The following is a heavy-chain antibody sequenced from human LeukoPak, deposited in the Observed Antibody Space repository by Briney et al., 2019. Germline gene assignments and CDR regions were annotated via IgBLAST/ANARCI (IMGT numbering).Heavy chain of an antibody. CDR3: ARDRSREVDY. J-gene: IGHJ4*02. D-gene: IGHD1-26*01. CDR2: ISYDGSNK. V-gene: IGHV3-30-3*01. CDR1: GFTFSSYA. Sequence: GGSLRLSCAASGFTFSSYAMHWVRQAPGKGLEWVAVISYDGSNKYYADSVKGRFTISRDNSKNTLYLQMSSLRAEDTAVYYCARDRSREVDYWGQGTLVTVSS.